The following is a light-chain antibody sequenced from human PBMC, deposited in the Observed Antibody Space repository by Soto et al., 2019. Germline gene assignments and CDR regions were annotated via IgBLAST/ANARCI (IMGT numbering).Light chain of an antibody. J-gene: IGLJ1*01. CDR3: IPYTGSRTSYV. CDR1: SSDVGGYNY. Sequence: QSVLTQPASVSGSPGQSITISCTGTSSDVGGYNYVAWYQQFPGKTPKILIYGVSNRPSGVSSRFSGSTSGNTASLTISGLQDEDEADYYCIPYTGSRTSYVFGSATKVTVL. V-gene: IGLV2-14*01. CDR2: GVS.